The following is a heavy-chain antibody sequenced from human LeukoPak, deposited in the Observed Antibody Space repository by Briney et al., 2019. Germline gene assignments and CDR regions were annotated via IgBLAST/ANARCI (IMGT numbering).Heavy chain of an antibody. CDR1: GYTFTSYD. J-gene: IGHJ5*02. D-gene: IGHD2-2*01. V-gene: IGHV1-8*01. Sequence: ASVKVSCKASGYTFTSYDINLVRQATGQGLEWMGWMNPNSGNTGYAQKFQGRVTMTRNTSISTAYMELSSLRSEDTAVYYCAREGPRYCSSTSCGWFDPWGQGTLVTVSS. CDR2: MNPNSGNT. CDR3: AREGPRYCSSTSCGWFDP.